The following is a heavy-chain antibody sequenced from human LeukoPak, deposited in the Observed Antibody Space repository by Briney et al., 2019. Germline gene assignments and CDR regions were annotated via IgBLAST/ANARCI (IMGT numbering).Heavy chain of an antibody. CDR3: ARGVWSYEYVPFDP. CDR1: GGSFSGYS. Sequence: SETLSLTCGVYGGSFSGYSWSWIRQPPGKGLDWIGEVNHSGSTNYNQSLKSRVTISVDTSENHFSLKLSSVTAADTAVYYCARGVWSYEYVPFDPWGQGTLVTVSS. D-gene: IGHD3-16*01. J-gene: IGHJ5*02. V-gene: IGHV4-34*01. CDR2: VNHSGST.